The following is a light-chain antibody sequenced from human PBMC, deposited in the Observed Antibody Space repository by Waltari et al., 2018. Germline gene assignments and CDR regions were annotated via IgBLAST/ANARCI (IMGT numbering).Light chain of an antibody. CDR3: QKYGSLPAT. J-gene: IGKJ1*01. CDR2: DTS. V-gene: IGKV3-20*01. CDR1: QAVSRF. Sequence: EIVLTQSPGTLSLSPGERATLSCRASQAVSRFLAWYQQKPGQAPRLLSYDTSTRATGIPDRFSGSGSVTDFSLTISRLEPEDFAVYYCQKYGSLPATFGQGTKVEIK.